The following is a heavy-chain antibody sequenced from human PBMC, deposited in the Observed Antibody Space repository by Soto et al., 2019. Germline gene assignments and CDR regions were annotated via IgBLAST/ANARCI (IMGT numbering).Heavy chain of an antibody. CDR1: GYTFTAYY. J-gene: IGHJ4*02. Sequence: QVQLVQSGAEVKKPGASVKVSCKASGYTFTAYYIHWVRQAPGQGLEWMGCINPDSGGTKYAQKFQGRVTMTRDTSITTGYMDLSSLRSDDTAFYYCARALSFGSGTFDFWGQGTLLTVSS. D-gene: IGHD1-26*01. CDR3: ARALSFGSGTFDF. CDR2: INPDSGGT. V-gene: IGHV1-2*02.